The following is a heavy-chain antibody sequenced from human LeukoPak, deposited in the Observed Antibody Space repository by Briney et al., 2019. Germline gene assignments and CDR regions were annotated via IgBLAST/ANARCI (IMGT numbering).Heavy chain of an antibody. V-gene: IGHV1-24*01. Sequence: ASVKVSCKVSGYTLTELSMHWVRQAPGKGLEWMGGFDPEDGETIYAQKFQGRVTMTEDTYTDTAYMELSSLRSEDTAVYYRATGGSYRDYYYYMDVWGKGTTVTISS. CDR1: GYTLTELS. CDR3: ATGGSYRDYYYYMDV. D-gene: IGHD1-26*01. J-gene: IGHJ6*03. CDR2: FDPEDGET.